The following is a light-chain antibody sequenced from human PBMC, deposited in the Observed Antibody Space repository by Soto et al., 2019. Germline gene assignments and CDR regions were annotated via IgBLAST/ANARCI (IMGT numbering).Light chain of an antibody. J-gene: IGLJ1*01. CDR3: ISYTVSRSYV. CDR1: SSDIGTCDH. V-gene: IGLV2-14*01. Sequence: QSVLTQPASVSGSPGQSITISCSGTSSDIGTCDHVAWFQQFPGKTPKLMIYSVSNRPSGVSYRFSGSKSGNTASLTISGLQAEDEADYYCISYTVSRSYVFGTGTKVTVL. CDR2: SVS.